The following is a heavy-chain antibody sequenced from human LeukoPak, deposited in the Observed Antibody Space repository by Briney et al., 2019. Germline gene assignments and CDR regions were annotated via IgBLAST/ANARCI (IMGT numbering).Heavy chain of an antibody. CDR1: GFTFSSYE. CDR2: ISSSGSTI. CDR3: ASHDSGVRGVYYYYYMDV. D-gene: IGHD3-10*01. Sequence: GGSLRLSCAASGFTFSSYEMNWVRQAPGKGLEWVSYISSSGSTIYYADSVKGRFTISRDNSKNTLYLQMNSLRAEDTAVYYCASHDSGVRGVYYYYYMDVWGKGTTVTVSS. J-gene: IGHJ6*03. V-gene: IGHV3-48*03.